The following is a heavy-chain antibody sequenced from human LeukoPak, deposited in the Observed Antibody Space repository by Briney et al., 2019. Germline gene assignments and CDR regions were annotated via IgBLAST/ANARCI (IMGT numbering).Heavy chain of an antibody. J-gene: IGHJ4*02. Sequence: PGRSLRLSCAASGFTFDDYAMHWVRQAPGKGLEWVSGISWNSGSIGYADSVKGRFTISRDNAKNSLYLQMNSLRAEDTALYYCAKGDESHTAMVVDYWGQGTLVTVSP. D-gene: IGHD5-18*01. CDR2: ISWNSGSI. CDR1: GFTFDDYA. V-gene: IGHV3-9*01. CDR3: AKGDESHTAMVVDY.